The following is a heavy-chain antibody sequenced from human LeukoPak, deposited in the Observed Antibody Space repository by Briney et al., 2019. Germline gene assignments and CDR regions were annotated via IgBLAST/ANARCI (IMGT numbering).Heavy chain of an antibody. V-gene: IGHV1-18*01. D-gene: IGHD6-19*01. Sequence: GASVKVSCKASGYTFTSYGISWVRQAPGQGLEWMGWISACNGNTNYAQKLQGRVTMTTDTSTSTAYMELRSLRSDDTAVYYCASAVADGFYYYYGMDVWGHGTTVTVSS. CDR1: GYTFTSYG. J-gene: IGHJ6*02. CDR2: ISACNGNT. CDR3: ASAVADGFYYYYGMDV.